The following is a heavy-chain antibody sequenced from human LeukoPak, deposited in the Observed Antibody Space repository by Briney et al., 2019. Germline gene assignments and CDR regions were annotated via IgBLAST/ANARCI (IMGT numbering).Heavy chain of an antibody. CDR1: GFTFSSYG. CDR2: IWYDGSNK. CDR3: SSVDGAFDI. D-gene: IGHD3-9*01. Sequence: GGSLRLSCAASGFTFSSYGMHWVRQAPGKGLEWVAVIWYDGSNKYYADSVKGRFTISRDNSKNTLYLQMNSLRAEDTAVYYCSSVDGAFDIWGQGTMVTVSS. J-gene: IGHJ3*02. V-gene: IGHV3-33*01.